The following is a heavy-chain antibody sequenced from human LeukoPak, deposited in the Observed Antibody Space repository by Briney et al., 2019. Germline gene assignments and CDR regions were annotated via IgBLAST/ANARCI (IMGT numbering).Heavy chain of an antibody. CDR3: ARYSSSSAGWFDP. Sequence: PSETLSLTCTAPGGSISSYYWSWIRQPPGKGLEWIGYIYTSGSTNYNPSLKSRVTISVDTSKNQFSLKLSSVTAADTAVYYCARYSSSSAGWFDPWGQGTLVTVSS. V-gene: IGHV4-4*09. CDR1: GGSISSYY. D-gene: IGHD6-6*01. CDR2: IYTSGST. J-gene: IGHJ5*02.